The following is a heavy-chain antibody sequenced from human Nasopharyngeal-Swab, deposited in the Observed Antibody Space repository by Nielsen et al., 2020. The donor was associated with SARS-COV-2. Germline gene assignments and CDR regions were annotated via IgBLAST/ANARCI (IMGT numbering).Heavy chain of an antibody. CDR2: ISSSSSTI. D-gene: IGHD2-2*01. CDR3: ARGGADCSSPSCYVSYYYYYMDV. Sequence: GGSLRLSCAASGFTFSSYSMNWVRQAPGKGLEWVSYISSSSSTIYYADSVKGRFTISRDNAKNSLYLQMNSLRAEDTAVYYCARGGADCSSPSCYVSYYYYYMDVWGKGTTVTVSS. V-gene: IGHV3-48*01. J-gene: IGHJ6*03. CDR1: GFTFSSYS.